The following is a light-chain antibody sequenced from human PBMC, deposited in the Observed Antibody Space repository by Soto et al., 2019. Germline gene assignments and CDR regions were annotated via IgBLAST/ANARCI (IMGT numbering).Light chain of an antibody. CDR1: QSVSSSY. Sequence: EIVLTQSPGTLSLSPGERATLSCRASQSVSSSYLAWYQQKTGQAPRLLIYGASSRATGIPDRFSGSGSGTDFTLTTSRLEPEDFAVYYCQQYDNSPLTFGGGTKVEIK. J-gene: IGKJ4*01. CDR3: QQYDNSPLT. CDR2: GAS. V-gene: IGKV3-20*01.